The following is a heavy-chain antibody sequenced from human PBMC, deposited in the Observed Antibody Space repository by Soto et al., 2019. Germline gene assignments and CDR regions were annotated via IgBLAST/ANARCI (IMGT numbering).Heavy chain of an antibody. V-gene: IGHV3-30*03. CDR3: ARDRVESGYPEYFQH. J-gene: IGHJ1*01. CDR1: GFIFSSYG. Sequence: PGGSLRLSCAASGFIFSSYGMHWVRQAPGKGLEWVAVISYDGNNKYYADSVKGRFTISRDNSKNTLYLQMNSLRAEDTAVYYCARDRVESGYPEYFQHWGQGTLVTVSS. D-gene: IGHD3-22*01. CDR2: ISYDGNNK.